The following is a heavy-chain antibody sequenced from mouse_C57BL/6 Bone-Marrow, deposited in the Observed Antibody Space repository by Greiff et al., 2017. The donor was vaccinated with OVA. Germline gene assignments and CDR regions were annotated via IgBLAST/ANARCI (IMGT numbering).Heavy chain of an antibody. V-gene: IGHV5-12*01. CDR2: ISNGGGST. Sequence: EVKVVDSGGGLVQPGGSLKLSCAASGFTFSDYYMYWVRQTPEKRLEWVAYISNGGGSTYYPDTAKGRFTISRDNAKNTLYLQMSRLKSEDTAMYYCARQDGYYLAYWGQGTLVTVSA. J-gene: IGHJ3*01. CDR3: ARQDGYYLAY. CDR1: GFTFSDYY. D-gene: IGHD2-3*01.